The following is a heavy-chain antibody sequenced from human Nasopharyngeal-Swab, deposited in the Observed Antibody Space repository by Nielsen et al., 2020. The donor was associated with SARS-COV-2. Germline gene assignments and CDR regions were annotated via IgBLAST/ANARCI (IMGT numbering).Heavy chain of an antibody. CDR1: GFTFSSYW. J-gene: IGHJ4*02. V-gene: IGHV3-7*01. CDR2: IKQDGSEK. CDR3: ARDLTGIAVAGTGY. D-gene: IGHD6-19*01. Sequence: GESLKIFCAASGFTFSSYWMSWVRQAPGKGLEWVANIKQDGSEKYYVDSVKGRFTISRDNAKNSLYLQMNSLRAEDTAVYYCARDLTGIAVAGTGYWGQGTLVTVSS.